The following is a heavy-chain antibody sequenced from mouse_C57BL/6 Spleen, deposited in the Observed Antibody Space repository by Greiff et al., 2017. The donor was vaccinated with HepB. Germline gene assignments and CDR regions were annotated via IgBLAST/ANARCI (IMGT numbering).Heavy chain of an antibody. CDR2: IDPSDSYT. D-gene: IGHD3-3*01. J-gene: IGHJ2*01. V-gene: IGHV1-69*01. CDR3: TRGRDGY. Sequence: QVQLQQPGAELVMPGASVKLSCKASGYTFTSYWMHWVKQRPGQGLEWIGEIDPSDSYTTDNQKFKGKSTLTVDKSSSTAYMQLSSLTSEDSAVYYCTRGRDGYWGQGTTLTVTS. CDR1: GYTFTSYW.